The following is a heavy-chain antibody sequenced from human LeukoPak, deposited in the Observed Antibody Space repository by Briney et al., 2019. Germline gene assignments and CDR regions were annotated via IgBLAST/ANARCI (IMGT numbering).Heavy chain of an antibody. V-gene: IGHV1-69*05. D-gene: IGHD3-3*01. CDR1: GGTFSSYA. CDR2: IIPIFGTA. Sequence: SVKVSCKASGGTFSSYAISWVRQAPGQGLEWMGGIIPIFGTANYAQKFQGRVTITTDESTSTAYMELSSLRSEDTAVYYCARSHSRTTTIFGVVITGEVDYWGQGTLVTVSS. J-gene: IGHJ4*02. CDR3: ARSHSRTTTIFGVVITGEVDY.